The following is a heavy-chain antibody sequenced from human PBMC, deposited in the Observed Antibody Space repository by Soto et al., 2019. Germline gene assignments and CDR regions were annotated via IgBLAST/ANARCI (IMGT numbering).Heavy chain of an antibody. J-gene: IGHJ4*02. CDR2: IFWDDDK. D-gene: IGHD5-18*01. CDR1: GFSLSPSGVG. Sequence: SGPTLVNPTQTLTLTCTFSGFSLSPSGVGVGWIRQPPGKALEWLGIIFWDDDKRYRPSLKGRLTTTKDTSKNQLVLTMTNMDPVDTATCYCAHLSWKQLWRRDPIVNWGEGSPVTVSS. V-gene: IGHV2-5*02. CDR3: AHLSWKQLWRRDPIVN.